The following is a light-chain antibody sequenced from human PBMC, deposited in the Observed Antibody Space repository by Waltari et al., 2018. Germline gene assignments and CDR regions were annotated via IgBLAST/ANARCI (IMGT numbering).Light chain of an antibody. J-gene: IGLJ2*01. V-gene: IGLV2-14*03. CDR1: RSDVGGYDY. CDR3: SSYAVTTTLL. Sequence: QSVLTQPASVSGSPGQSITISCTGTRSDVGGYDYVSWYQQQPGKAPKLIIYDVKNPPSGVSNRFSGSNSGDTASLTISGLQAEDEADYYCSSYAVTTTLLFGGGTKLTVL. CDR2: DVK.